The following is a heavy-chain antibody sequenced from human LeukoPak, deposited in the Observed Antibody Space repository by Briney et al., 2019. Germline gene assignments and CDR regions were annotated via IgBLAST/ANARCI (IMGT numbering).Heavy chain of an antibody. D-gene: IGHD2-15*01. V-gene: IGHV3-23*01. CDR1: GFTLTNHG. CDR2: ITGTGGK. Sequence: GGSLRLSCAVSGFTLTNHGVSWVRQSPGKGLEWVSIITGTGGKYYGDSVKGRFVLSRDNSKNMVYMQMSSLRAEDTATYYCAKDYCRDGNCPFPFLDSWGQGTQVTVSS. CDR3: AKDYCRDGNCPFPFLDS. J-gene: IGHJ4*02.